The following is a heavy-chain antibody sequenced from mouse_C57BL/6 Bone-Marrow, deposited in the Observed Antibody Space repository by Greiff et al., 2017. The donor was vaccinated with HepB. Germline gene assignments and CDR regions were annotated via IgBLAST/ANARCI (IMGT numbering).Heavy chain of an antibody. J-gene: IGHJ4*01. CDR3: TLYYDYDKNAMDY. Sequence: VQLQQSGTVLARPGASVKMSCKTSGYTFTSYWMHWVKQRPGQGLEWIGAIYPGNSDTSYNQKFKGKAKLTAVTSASTAYMELSSLTNEDSAVYYCTLYYDYDKNAMDYWGQGTSVTVSS. CDR1: GYTFTSYW. CDR2: IYPGNSDT. D-gene: IGHD2-4*01. V-gene: IGHV1-5*01.